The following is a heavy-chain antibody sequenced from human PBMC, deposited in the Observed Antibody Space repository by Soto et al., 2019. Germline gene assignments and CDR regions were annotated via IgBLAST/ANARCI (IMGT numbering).Heavy chain of an antibody. J-gene: IGHJ6*02. D-gene: IGHD5-18*01. V-gene: IGHV3-21*01. CDR1: GFTFSNYR. CDR3: ARDQPDIVMVKFFYYYGMDV. CDR2: ISNSSSYI. Sequence: EVQLVESGGGLVKPGGSLRISCAASGFTFSNYRMNWVRQAPGKGLEWVSSISNSSSYIYYADSVKGRFTISRDNAKKSLYLQMNSLRAEDTAVYYCARDQPDIVMVKFFYYYGMDVWGQGTTVTVSS.